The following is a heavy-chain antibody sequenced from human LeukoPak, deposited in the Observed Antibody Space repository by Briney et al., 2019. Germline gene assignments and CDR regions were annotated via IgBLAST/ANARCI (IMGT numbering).Heavy chain of an antibody. V-gene: IGHV3-30*02. J-gene: IGHJ4*02. D-gene: IGHD2-2*01. CDR3: AREGGTVVVGRFDY. CDR2: IQPDGSDK. Sequence: PGGSLRLSCAASGIDFRASGMRWVRQAPGMGLEWVTFIQPDGSDKYYAASVAGRFTISRDNSKNTVYLHMNSLRPDDTALYYCAREGGTVVVGRFDYWGQGTLVTVSS. CDR1: GIDFRASG.